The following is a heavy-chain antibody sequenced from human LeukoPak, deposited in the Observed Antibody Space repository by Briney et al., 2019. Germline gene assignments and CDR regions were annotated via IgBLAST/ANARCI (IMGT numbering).Heavy chain of an antibody. CDR1: GFTFSSYS. CDR3: ARASVATSNSFDY. V-gene: IGHV3-21*01. CDR2: ISSSSSSYI. Sequence: PGGSLRLSXAASGFTFSSYSMNWVRQAPGKGLEWVSSISSSSSSYIYYADSVKGRFTISRDNAKNSLYLQMNSRRAEDTAVYYCARASVATSNSFDYWGQGTLVTVSS. D-gene: IGHD5-12*01. J-gene: IGHJ4*02.